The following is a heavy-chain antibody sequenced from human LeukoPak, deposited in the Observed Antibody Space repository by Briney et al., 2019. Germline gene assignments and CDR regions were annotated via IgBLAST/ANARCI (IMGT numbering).Heavy chain of an antibody. D-gene: IGHD6-6*01. CDR2: ISSNGVST. J-gene: IGHJ5*02. Sequence: GGSLRLSCAASGFTFSSYAMHWVRQAPGKGLEYVSAISSNGVSTYYANSVKGRFTISRDNSKNTLYLQMGSLRAEDMAVYYCARAVRIAAREDWFDPWGQGTLVTVSS. V-gene: IGHV3-64*01. CDR1: GFTFSSYA. CDR3: ARAVRIAAREDWFDP.